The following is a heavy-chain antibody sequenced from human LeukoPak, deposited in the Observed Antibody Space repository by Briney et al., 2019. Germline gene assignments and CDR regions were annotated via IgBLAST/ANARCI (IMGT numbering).Heavy chain of an antibody. J-gene: IGHJ4*02. CDR3: ARDGYSSGWDDFDY. V-gene: IGHV3-30-3*01. D-gene: IGHD6-19*01. Sequence: GGSLRLSCAASGFTFSSYAMHWVRQAPGKGLEWVAVISYDGSNKYYADSVKGRFTISRDNSKNTLYLQMNSLRAEDTAVYYCARDGYSSGWDDFDYWGQGTLVTVSS. CDR2: ISYDGSNK. CDR1: GFTFSSYA.